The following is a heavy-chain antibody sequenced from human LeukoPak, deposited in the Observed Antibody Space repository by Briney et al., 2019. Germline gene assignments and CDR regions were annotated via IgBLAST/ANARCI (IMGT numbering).Heavy chain of an antibody. V-gene: IGHV3-23*01. CDR2: ISGSGGSS. CDR3: AKGRGSSWFTSSYSMDV. J-gene: IGHJ6*03. D-gene: IGHD6-13*01. CDR1: GFTFSFSA. Sequence: GGSLRLSCAASGFTFSFSAMTWVRQPPGKGLEWVSPISGSGGSSYYADSVKGRFTISRDNSKNTLYLQMNSLRAEDTAVYYCAKGRGSSWFTSSYSMDVWGKGTTVTASS.